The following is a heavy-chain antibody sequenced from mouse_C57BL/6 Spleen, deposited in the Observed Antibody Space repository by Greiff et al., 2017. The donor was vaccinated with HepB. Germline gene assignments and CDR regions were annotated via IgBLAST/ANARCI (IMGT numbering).Heavy chain of an antibody. Sequence: EVQVVESGEGLVKPGGSLKLSCAASGFTFSSYAMSWVRQTPEKRLEWVAYISSGGDYIYYADTVKGRFTISRDNARNTLYLQMSSLKSEDTAMYYCTRDREGLRRVWFAYWGQGTLVTVSA. CDR2: ISSGGDYI. V-gene: IGHV5-9-1*02. J-gene: IGHJ3*01. CDR3: TRDREGLRRVWFAY. CDR1: GFTFSSYA. D-gene: IGHD2-4*01.